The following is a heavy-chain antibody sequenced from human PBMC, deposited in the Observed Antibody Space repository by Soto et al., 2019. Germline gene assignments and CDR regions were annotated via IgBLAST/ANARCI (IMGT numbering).Heavy chain of an antibody. J-gene: IGHJ4*02. D-gene: IGHD5-18*01. Sequence: PSETLSLTCTVSGDSVSSDSYYWAWIRQPPGKGLEWIGHIYSSGSTKYNPSLKSRVTISLDTSSNQFSLELTSVTAADTAIYYCARDIRGYSRAFDYWGQGXLVTVYS. CDR2: IYSSGST. CDR1: GDSVSSDSYY. V-gene: IGHV4-61*01. CDR3: ARDIRGYSRAFDY.